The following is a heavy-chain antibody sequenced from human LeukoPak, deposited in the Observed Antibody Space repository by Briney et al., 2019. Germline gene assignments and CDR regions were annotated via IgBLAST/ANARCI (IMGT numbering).Heavy chain of an antibody. Sequence: ASVKVSCKASGYIFSAYYIHWVRQAPGQGLEWMGWINPNSGDTNYAQKFQGRVTMTRDTSISTAYMELSRLRSDDTVVYYCARPKWLRSSSYAFDIWGQGTMVTVSS. D-gene: IGHD5-12*01. CDR1: GYIFSAYY. J-gene: IGHJ3*02. CDR2: INPNSGDT. V-gene: IGHV1-2*02. CDR3: ARPKWLRSSSYAFDI.